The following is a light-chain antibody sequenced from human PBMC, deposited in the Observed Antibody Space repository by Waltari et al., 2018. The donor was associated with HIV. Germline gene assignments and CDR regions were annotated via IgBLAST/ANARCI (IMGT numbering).Light chain of an antibody. J-gene: IGKJ4*01. V-gene: IGKV1-9*01. CDR1: QGISSY. CDR2: AAS. CDR3: QQLNSYPRT. Sequence: DIQLTKFPCFLSPSVGDSVTITCRASQGISSYLAWYQQKPGKAPKLLIYAASTLQSGVPSRFSGSGSGTEFTLTISSLQPEDFATYYCQQLNSYPRTFGGGTKVEIK.